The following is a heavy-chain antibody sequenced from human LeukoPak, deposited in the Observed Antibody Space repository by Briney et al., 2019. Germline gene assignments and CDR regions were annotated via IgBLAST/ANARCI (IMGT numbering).Heavy chain of an antibody. CDR3: ARVGTWGTLDY. CDR2: IYHRGTT. CDR1: GFYVSSGYY. V-gene: IGHV4-38-2*02. J-gene: IGHJ4*02. D-gene: IGHD3-16*01. Sequence: SETLSLTCTVSGFYVSSGYYWGWIRQPPGEGLQWIGSIYHRGTTYYNPSLKSRVTISVDTSKNQFSLKLSSVTAADTAVYYCARVGTWGTLDYWGQGTLVTVSS.